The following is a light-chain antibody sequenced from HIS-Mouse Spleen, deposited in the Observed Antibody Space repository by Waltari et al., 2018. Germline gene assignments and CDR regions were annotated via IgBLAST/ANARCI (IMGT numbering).Light chain of an antibody. Sequence: SYELTQPPSVSVSPGQTARITCSGDALPKKYAYWYQQKSGQAPVLVIYDDSKRPSGIPEGFSGSSSGTMATLTISEAQVEDEADYYCYSTDSSGNHRVFGGGTKLTVL. CDR2: DDS. J-gene: IGLJ2*01. CDR1: ALPKKY. V-gene: IGLV3-10*01. CDR3: YSTDSSGNHRV.